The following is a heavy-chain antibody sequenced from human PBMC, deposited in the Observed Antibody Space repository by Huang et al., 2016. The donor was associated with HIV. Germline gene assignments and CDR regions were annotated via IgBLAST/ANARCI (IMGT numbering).Heavy chain of an antibody. CDR1: GFTFNNVG. CDR3: AKESRWYSDLDN. V-gene: IGHV3-30*18. Sequence: QVQLVESGGGVVQPGRSPRLSCVASGFTFNNVGMHWVRQAPGKGLGWVAVISYDGSSGRDSESVKGRFTISRDNPMDTLYLQMNSLRPDDTAVYYCAKESRWYSDLDNWGQGTLVTVSS. J-gene: IGHJ4*02. D-gene: IGHD2-15*01. CDR2: ISYDGSSG.